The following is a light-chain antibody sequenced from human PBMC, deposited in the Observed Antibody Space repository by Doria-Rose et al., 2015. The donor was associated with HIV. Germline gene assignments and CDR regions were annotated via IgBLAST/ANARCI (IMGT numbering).Light chain of an antibody. V-gene: IGKV1-39*01. Sequence: DIQMTQSPSSLSASTGDNVTITCRASQTISTYLNWYQQKGGRAPNLLIYAASTLQSGVPSRFSGSGSGTDFTLTISSLQPEDFAAYFCQQSYSTPPMYAFGQGTKLEIK. CDR2: AAS. CDR1: QTISTY. J-gene: IGKJ2*01. CDR3: QQSYSTPPMYA.